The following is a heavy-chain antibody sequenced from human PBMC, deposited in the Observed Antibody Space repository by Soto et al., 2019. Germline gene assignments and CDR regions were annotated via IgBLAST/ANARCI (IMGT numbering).Heavy chain of an antibody. CDR1: GGSISSSSYY. J-gene: IGHJ4*02. CDR2: IYYSGST. D-gene: IGHD3-9*01. V-gene: IGHV4-39*01. CDR3: ARVDWYYYFDY. Sequence: QLQLQESGPGLVKPSETLSHTCTVSGGSISSSSYYWGWIRQPPGKGLEWIGSIYYSGSTYYNPSLKSRVTISVDTSKNQFSLKLSSVTAADTAVYYCARVDWYYYFDYWGQGTLVTVSS.